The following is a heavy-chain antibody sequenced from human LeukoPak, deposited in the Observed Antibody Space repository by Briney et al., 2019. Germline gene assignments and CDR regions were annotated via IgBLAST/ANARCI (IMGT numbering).Heavy chain of an antibody. J-gene: IGHJ4*02. D-gene: IGHD1/OR15-1a*01. CDR3: AKDPPFNWNTRVGEEYYFDY. Sequence: PGGSLRLSCAASGFTFSSYAMSWVHQAPGKGLEWVSAISGSGGSTYYADSVKGRFTISRDNSKNPLYLQMNSLRAEDTAVYYCAKDPPFNWNTRVGEEYYFDYWGQGTLVTVSS. CDR2: ISGSGGST. CDR1: GFTFSSYA. V-gene: IGHV3-23*01.